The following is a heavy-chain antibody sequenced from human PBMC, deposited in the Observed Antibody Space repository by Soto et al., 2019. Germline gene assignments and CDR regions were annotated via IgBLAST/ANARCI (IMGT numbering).Heavy chain of an antibody. CDR1: GFTFSSYG. J-gene: IGHJ6*03. CDR3: ARIMYPDDFWSGYPPRDYYYYMDV. CDR2: IWYDGSNK. V-gene: IGHV3-33*01. D-gene: IGHD3-3*01. Sequence: GGSLRLSCAASGFTFSSYGMHWVRQAPGKGLEWVAVIWYDGSNKYYADSVKGRFTISRDNSKNTLYLQMNSLRAEDTAVYYCARIMYPDDFWSGYPPRDYYYYMDVWGKGTTVTVSS.